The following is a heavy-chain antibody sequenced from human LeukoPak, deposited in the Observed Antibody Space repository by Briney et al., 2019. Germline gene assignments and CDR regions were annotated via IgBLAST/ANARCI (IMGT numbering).Heavy chain of an antibody. CDR2: ITSDGRNI. CDR3: ARGGHSSFDY. D-gene: IGHD3-16*01. J-gene: IGHJ4*02. V-gene: IGHV3-74*01. CDR1: GFTFSNFW. Sequence: PGGSLRLSCTASGFTFSNFWLHWLRQAPGKGLEWVSRITSDGRNINYADSVQGRFTLSRDNAKNTLYLQMNSLRAEDTAVYYCARGGHSSFDYWGQGALVTVSS.